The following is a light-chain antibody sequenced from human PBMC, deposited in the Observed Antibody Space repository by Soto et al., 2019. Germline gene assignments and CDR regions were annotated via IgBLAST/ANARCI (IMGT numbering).Light chain of an antibody. J-gene: IGKJ4*01. CDR1: QGITSS. V-gene: IGKV1-39*01. Sequence: DIQMTQSPSSLSASVGDRVTITCRASQGITSSLNWYQQKPGKAPKLLTYAASTLQSGVPSRFSGSGSGTDFTLTISSLQPEDFATYYCQQSYSTPRTFGGGTKVEIK. CDR2: AAS. CDR3: QQSYSTPRT.